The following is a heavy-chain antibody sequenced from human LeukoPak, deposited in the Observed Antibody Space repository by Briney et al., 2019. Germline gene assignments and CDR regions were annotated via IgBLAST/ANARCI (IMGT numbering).Heavy chain of an antibody. J-gene: IGHJ4*02. CDR3: ARDGTYTDYDPDFDI. CDR1: GFTFSRFW. D-gene: IGHD5-12*01. CDR2: IKQGGSEK. V-gene: IGHV3-7*04. Sequence: GGSLRLSCAASGFTFSRFWMSWVRQAPGKGLEWVANIKQGGSEKYYVDSVKGRSTISRDNAKNSLYRQMNSLRAEDTAVFYCARDGTYTDYDPDFDIWGQGTLVTVSS.